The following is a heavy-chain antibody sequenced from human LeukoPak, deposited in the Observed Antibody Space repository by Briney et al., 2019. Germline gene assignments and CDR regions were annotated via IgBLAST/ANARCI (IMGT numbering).Heavy chain of an antibody. V-gene: IGHV3-23*01. CDR2: ISGSGGST. CDR1: GFTFSSYA. D-gene: IGHD3-16*02. Sequence: GSLRLSCAASGFTFSSYAMSWVRQAPGKGLEWVSAISGSGGSTYYADSVKGRFTISRDNSKNTLYLQMNSLRAEDTAVYYCAKNFMITFGGVIAPFDYWGQGTLVTVSS. CDR3: AKNFMITFGGVIAPFDY. J-gene: IGHJ4*02.